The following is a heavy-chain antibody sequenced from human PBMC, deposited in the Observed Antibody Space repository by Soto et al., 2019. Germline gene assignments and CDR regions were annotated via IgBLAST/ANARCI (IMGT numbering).Heavy chain of an antibody. CDR2: IIPIFGTA. CDR3: ARGDSGITGTGYNWFDP. CDR1: GGTFSSYA. J-gene: IGHJ5*02. D-gene: IGHD1-20*01. V-gene: IGHV1-69*13. Sequence: ASVKVSCKASGGTFSSYAISWVRQAPGQGLEWMGGIIPIFGTANYAQKFQGRVTITADESTSTAYMELSSLRSEDTAVYYCARGDSGITGTGYNWFDPWGQGTLVTVSS.